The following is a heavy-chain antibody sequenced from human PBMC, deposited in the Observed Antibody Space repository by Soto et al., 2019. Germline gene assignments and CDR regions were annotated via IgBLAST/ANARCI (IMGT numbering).Heavy chain of an antibody. CDR3: ARDGLPDDFRSGGYWFDP. D-gene: IGHD3-3*01. J-gene: IGHJ5*02. V-gene: IGHV3-30-3*01. Sequence: GGSLRLSCAASGFTFSSYAMSWVRQAPGKGLEWVALISHDGRIEKYADSVKGRFTISRDNSKNTLYMQMDSLRLEDTGVYYCARDGLPDDFRSGGYWFDPWGQGTQVTVSS. CDR2: ISHDGRIE. CDR1: GFTFSSYA.